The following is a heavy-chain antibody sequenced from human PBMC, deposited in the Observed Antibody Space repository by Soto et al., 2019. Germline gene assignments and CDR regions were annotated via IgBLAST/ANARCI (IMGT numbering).Heavy chain of an antibody. CDR3: GRVPDY. CDR2: IYYSGST. J-gene: IGHJ4*02. V-gene: IGHV4-59*12. CDR1: GGSISKYY. Sequence: SETLSLTCTVSGGSISKYYWSWIRQSPGKGLEWIGYIYYSGSTKYNPSLKSRVTISVDTSKNQFSQKLSSVTAADTAVYYCGRVPDYWGQGTLVPVSS.